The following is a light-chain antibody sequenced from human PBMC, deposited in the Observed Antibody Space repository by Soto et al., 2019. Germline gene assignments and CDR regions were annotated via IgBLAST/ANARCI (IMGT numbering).Light chain of an antibody. CDR1: QSVTSTF. Sequence: EIVLTQSPGTLSLSPGERATLSCRAGQSVTSTFLAWYQQKPGQAPRLLIYGASARATGIPDRFSGSGSGTDFTLSISRLEPEDFAVYYCQQYVTSPWAFGQGTKVAIE. CDR3: QQYVTSPWA. J-gene: IGKJ1*01. CDR2: GAS. V-gene: IGKV3-20*01.